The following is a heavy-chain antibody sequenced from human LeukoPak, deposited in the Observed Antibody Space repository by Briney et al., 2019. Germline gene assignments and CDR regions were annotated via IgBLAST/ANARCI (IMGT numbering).Heavy chain of an antibody. CDR3: AREQYCGGDCYNAGSDY. CDR1: GFTFSSYS. Sequence: GGPLRLSCAASGFTFSSYSMNWVRQAPGKGLEWVSYISSSSSTIYYADSVKGRFTLSRDNAKNSLYLQMNSLRDEDTAVYYCAREQYCGGDCYNAGSDYWGQGTLVTVSS. V-gene: IGHV3-48*02. CDR2: ISSSSSTI. J-gene: IGHJ4*02. D-gene: IGHD2-21*01.